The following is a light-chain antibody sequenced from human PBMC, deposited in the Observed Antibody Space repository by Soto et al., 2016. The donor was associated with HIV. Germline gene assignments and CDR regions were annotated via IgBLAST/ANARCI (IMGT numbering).Light chain of an antibody. CDR3: QQYNSYSLT. J-gene: IGKJ4*01. CDR1: RPISSY. CDR2: AAS. V-gene: IGKV1-39*01. Sequence: DIQMTQSPSSLSASVGDRVTITCRASRPISSYLNWYQQTPGKAPKLLIFAASSLQGGVPARFSGSGSGTEFTLTISSLQPDDFATYYCQQYNSYSLTFGGGTKVEIK.